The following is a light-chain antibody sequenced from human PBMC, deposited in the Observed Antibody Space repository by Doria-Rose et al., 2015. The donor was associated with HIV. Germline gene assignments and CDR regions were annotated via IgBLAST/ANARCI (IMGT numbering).Light chain of an antibody. CDR1: QSIGSY. J-gene: IGKJ3*01. V-gene: IGKV1-39*01. CDR3: QQSDNTPA. Sequence: RVTQSPSSLSASVGDRVTITCRASQSIGSYLNWYQQQPGKAPKLLIYAASRLQSGVPSRFSGSGSGTDFTPTISSLQPEDFASYYCQQSDNTPAFGPGTKVDI. CDR2: AAS.